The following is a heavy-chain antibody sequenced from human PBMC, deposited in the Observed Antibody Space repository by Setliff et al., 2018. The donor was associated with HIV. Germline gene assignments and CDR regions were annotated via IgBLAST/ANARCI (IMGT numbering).Heavy chain of an antibody. CDR3: ARSQETSVAATEI. J-gene: IGHJ3*02. D-gene: IGHD2-15*01. CDR2: MNPNSGNT. CDR1: GYTFTSYD. Sequence: ASVKVSCKASGYTFTSYDINWVRQAAGQGLEWMGWMNPNSGNTGSAHKFQGRVTISLDTSNNQFSLSLSSVTASDTAVYFCARSQETSVAATEIWGQGTMVTVSS. V-gene: IGHV1-8*02.